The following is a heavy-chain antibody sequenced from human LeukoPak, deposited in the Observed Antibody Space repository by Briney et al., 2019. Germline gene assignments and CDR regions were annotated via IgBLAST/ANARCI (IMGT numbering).Heavy chain of an antibody. Sequence: ASVKVSCKASGYTFTGYYMHWVRQAPGQGLEWMGRINPNSGGTNYAQKFQGRVTMTRDTSISTAYMELSRLRSDDTAVYYCARTIYCSGGSCYSVFDYWGQGTLVTVSS. CDR2: INPNSGGT. V-gene: IGHV1-2*06. CDR3: ARTIYCSGGSCYSVFDY. CDR1: GYTFTGYY. J-gene: IGHJ4*02. D-gene: IGHD2-15*01.